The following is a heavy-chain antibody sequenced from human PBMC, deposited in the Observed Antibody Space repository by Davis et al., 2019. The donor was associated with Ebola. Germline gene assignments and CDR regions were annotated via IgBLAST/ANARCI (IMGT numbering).Heavy chain of an antibody. J-gene: IGHJ3*02. D-gene: IGHD2-2*01. CDR1: GYTFVTNW. CDR2: IYPSDSDT. V-gene: IGHV5-51*01. Sequence: GESLKISCKGSGYTFVTNWIGWVRQMPGKGLEYMGIIYPSDSDTRYSPSFQGQVTISADKSISTAYLQWSSLKASDTAMYYCARPRCSSTSCYHNDAFDIWGQGTMVTVSS. CDR3: ARPRCSSTSCYHNDAFDI.